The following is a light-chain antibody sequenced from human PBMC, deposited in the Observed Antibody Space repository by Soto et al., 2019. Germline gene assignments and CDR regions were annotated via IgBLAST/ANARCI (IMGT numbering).Light chain of an antibody. CDR1: SSNIGSNT. CDR2: SSD. Sequence: QSVLTQPPSASGTPGQRVSISCSGSSSNIGSNTVNWYQQLPGTAPKVLIYSSDQRPSGVPDRFSGSKSGTSASLAISGLQSEDEADYYCAAWDDSLNGPVFGTGTKLTVL. V-gene: IGLV1-44*01. CDR3: AAWDDSLNGPV. J-gene: IGLJ1*01.